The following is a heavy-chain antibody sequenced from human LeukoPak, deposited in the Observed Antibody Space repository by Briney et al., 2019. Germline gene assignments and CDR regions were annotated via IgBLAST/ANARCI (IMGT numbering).Heavy chain of an antibody. J-gene: IGHJ6*02. CDR3: AKDSGITMVRGVIIRNGMDV. D-gene: IGHD3-10*01. V-gene: IGHV3-23*01. CDR1: GFTFSSYA. CDR2: ISGSGGST. Sequence: GGSLRLSCAASGFTFSSYAMSWVRQAPGKGLEWVSAISGSGGSTYYADSVKGRFTISRDNSKNTLYLQMNSLRAEDTAVYYCAKDSGITMVRGVIIRNGMDVWGQGTTVTVSS.